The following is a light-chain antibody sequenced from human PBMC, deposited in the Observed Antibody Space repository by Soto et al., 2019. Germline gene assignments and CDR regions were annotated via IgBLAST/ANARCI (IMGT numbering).Light chain of an antibody. CDR3: QQYGSSPT. CDR2: GAS. V-gene: IGKV3-20*01. J-gene: IGKJ5*01. CDR1: QSVSSY. Sequence: EIVLTQSPATLSLSPGERATLSYRASQSVSSYLAWYQQKPGQAPRLLIYGASSRATGIPDRFSGSGSGTAFTLTISRLEPEDFAVYSCQQYGSSPTFGQGTRLEIK.